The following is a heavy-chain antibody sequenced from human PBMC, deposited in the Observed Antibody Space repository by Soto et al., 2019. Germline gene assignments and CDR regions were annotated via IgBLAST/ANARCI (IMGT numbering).Heavy chain of an antibody. Sequence: QVQLVESGGGVVQPGRSLRLSCAASGFTLSNYAMHWVRQAPGKGLEWVSFISFDGREKSHADSVKGRFTISRDNSKNTVFLKMNSLRPEDTALYYCARREEGASADLLDSWGQGTLVTVSS. V-gene: IGHV3-30*04. CDR3: ARREEGASADLLDS. CDR1: GFTLSNYA. CDR2: ISFDGREK. J-gene: IGHJ4*02. D-gene: IGHD6-13*01.